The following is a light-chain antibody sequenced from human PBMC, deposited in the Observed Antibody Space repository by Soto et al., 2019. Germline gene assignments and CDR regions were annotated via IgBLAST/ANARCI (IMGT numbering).Light chain of an antibody. CDR2: EVT. J-gene: IGLJ1*01. V-gene: IGLV2-23*02. CDR1: SGDL. CDR3: WSYAGSYASDYV. Sequence: QSALTQPASVSGSPGQSITISCTATSGDLVSWYQHHPGKAPKLIIYEVTKRPSGVSNRFSGSKSGNTASLTISGLQAEDEADYYCWSYAGSYASDYVFGAGTKVTVL.